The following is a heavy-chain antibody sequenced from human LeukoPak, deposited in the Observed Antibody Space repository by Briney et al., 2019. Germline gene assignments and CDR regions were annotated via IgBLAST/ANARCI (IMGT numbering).Heavy chain of an antibody. V-gene: IGHV3-21*01. D-gene: IGHD2-15*01. CDR2: ISSSSSYI. Sequence: GGSLRLSCAASGFTFSSYSMNWVRQAPGKGLEWVSSISSSSSYIYYADSVKGRFTISRDNAKNSLYLQMNSLRAEDTAVYYCARVDGAGYCSGGSCYYYGMDVWGKGTTVTVSS. CDR3: ARVDGAGYCSGGSCYYYGMDV. J-gene: IGHJ6*04. CDR1: GFTFSSYS.